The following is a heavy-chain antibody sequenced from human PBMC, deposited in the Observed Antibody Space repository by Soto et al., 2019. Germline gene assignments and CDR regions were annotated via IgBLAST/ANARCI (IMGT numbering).Heavy chain of an antibody. V-gene: IGHV3-30-3*01. D-gene: IGHD3-22*01. J-gene: IGHJ5*02. CDR3: ARAPYYSNSSGYSPHHWFDP. CDR1: GCTFSSYA. Sequence: PGGSLRLSCAASGCTFSSYAMHFVRQAPGKGLEWVAVISYDGSNKYYADSVKGRFTISRDNSKTTLYLQMNSLRAEDTAVYYCARAPYYSNSSGYSPHHWFDPWGQGT. CDR2: ISYDGSNK.